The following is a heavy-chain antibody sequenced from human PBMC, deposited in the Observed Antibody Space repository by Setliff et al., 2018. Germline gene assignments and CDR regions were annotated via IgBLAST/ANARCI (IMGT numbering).Heavy chain of an antibody. CDR2: ISAYNGNT. CDR3: ARAPAYSSTPGSYAFDI. Sequence: GASVKVSCKASGYTFTSYGISWVRQAPGQGLEWMGWISAYNGNTNYAQKLQGRVTMTTDTSTSTAHMELRSLRSDDTAVYYCARAPAYSSTPGSYAFDIWGQGTMVTVSS. CDR1: GYTFTSYG. V-gene: IGHV1-18*01. D-gene: IGHD6-13*01. J-gene: IGHJ3*02.